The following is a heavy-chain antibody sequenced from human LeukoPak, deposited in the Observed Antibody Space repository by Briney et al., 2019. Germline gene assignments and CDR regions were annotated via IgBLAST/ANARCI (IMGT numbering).Heavy chain of an antibody. CDR3: ARYGSGSYYYYYGMDV. CDR2: IKQDGNEK. Sequence: GGSLRLSCAASGFTFSSYWMSWVRQAPGKGLEWVANIKQDGNEKYYVDSVKGRFTISRDNAKNSLYLQMNSLRDEDTAVYYCARYGSGSYYYYYGMDVWGQGTTVTVSS. V-gene: IGHV3-7*01. CDR1: GFTFSSYW. D-gene: IGHD3-10*01. J-gene: IGHJ6*02.